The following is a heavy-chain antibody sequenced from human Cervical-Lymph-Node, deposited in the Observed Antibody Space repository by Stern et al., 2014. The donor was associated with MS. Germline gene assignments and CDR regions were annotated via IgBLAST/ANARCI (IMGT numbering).Heavy chain of an antibody. J-gene: IGHJ4*02. CDR2: ISYDGRDK. CDR1: GFTFSYHA. CDR3: ARGGAVATSDYYFDY. D-gene: IGHD5-12*01. V-gene: IGHV3-30*01. Sequence: VQLVASGGGVVQPGRSLRLSCAASGFTFSYHAMHWVRQAPGKGPEWGAVISYDGRDKNDADSVKGRFTISRDNSRNTLYLQMNSLRVDDTAVYYCARGGAVATSDYYFDYWGQGSLVTVSS.